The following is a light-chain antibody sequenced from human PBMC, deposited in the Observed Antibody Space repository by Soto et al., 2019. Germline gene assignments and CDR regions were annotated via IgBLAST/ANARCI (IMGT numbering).Light chain of an antibody. CDR3: QHYDSDPIT. CDR1: LTISNY. J-gene: IGKJ5*01. Sequence: DIQVTQSPCSLSASVADRVTITCRASLTISNYLAWYQQKPGKVPKVLIYAASTLQPGVPSRFSGSGSGTDFTLTINSLQPDDIATYYCQHYDSDPITFGQGTRLEIK. V-gene: IGKV1-27*01. CDR2: AAS.